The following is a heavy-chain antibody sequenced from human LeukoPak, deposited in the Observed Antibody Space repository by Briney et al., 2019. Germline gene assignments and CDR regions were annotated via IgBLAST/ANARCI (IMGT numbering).Heavy chain of an antibody. J-gene: IGHJ5*02. V-gene: IGHV4-61*02. CDR3: AGEGCSGGSCYWFDP. CDR1: GGSISSSSYY. D-gene: IGHD2-15*01. CDR2: IYTSGST. Sequence: SETLSLTCTVTGGSISSSSYYWGWIRQPAGKGLEWIGRIYTSGSTNYNPSLKSRVTMSVDTSKNQFSLKLSSVTAADTAVYYCAGEGCSGGSCYWFDPWGQGTLVTVSS.